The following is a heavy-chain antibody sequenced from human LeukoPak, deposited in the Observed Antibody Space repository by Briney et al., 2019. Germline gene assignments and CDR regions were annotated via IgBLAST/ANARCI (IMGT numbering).Heavy chain of an antibody. D-gene: IGHD3-22*01. Sequence: GGSLRLSCAASGFTFSTYAMHWVRQAPGKGLEWVAVISYDGTNKYYADSVKGRFTISRDNSKNTLYLQMNSLRAEDTAVYYCAKTDYYDSSGYPSVGMDVWGQGTTVTVSS. J-gene: IGHJ6*02. CDR1: GFTFSTYA. CDR3: AKTDYYDSSGYPSVGMDV. V-gene: IGHV3-30-3*02. CDR2: ISYDGTNK.